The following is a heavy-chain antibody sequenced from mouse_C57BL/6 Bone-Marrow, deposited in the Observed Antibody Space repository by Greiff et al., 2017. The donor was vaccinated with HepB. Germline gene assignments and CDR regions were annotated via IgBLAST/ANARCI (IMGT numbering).Heavy chain of an antibody. J-gene: IGHJ4*01. CDR1: GFTFSSYA. CDR2: ISDGGSYT. V-gene: IGHV5-4*01. Sequence: EVKVVESGGGLVKPGGSLKLSCAASGFTFSSYAMSWVRQTPEKRLEWVATISDGGSYTYYPDNVKGRFTISRDNAKNNLYLQMSHLKSEDTAMYYCARDKSYGSSYAMDYWGQGTSVTVSS. D-gene: IGHD1-1*01. CDR3: ARDKSYGSSYAMDY.